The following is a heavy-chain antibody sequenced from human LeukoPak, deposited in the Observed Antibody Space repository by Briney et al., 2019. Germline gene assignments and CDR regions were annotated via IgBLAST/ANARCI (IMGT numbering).Heavy chain of an antibody. Sequence: TGGSLRLSCAASGFTFSSYWMNWVRQAPGKGLEWVANIKQDGSEKNYVDSVKGRFTISRDNAKNSLYLQMNSLRAEATAVYYCRVFAETADYWGPGTLVTVSS. CDR3: RVFAETADY. CDR2: IKQDGSEK. CDR1: GFTFSSYW. D-gene: IGHD1-1*01. V-gene: IGHV3-7*01. J-gene: IGHJ4*02.